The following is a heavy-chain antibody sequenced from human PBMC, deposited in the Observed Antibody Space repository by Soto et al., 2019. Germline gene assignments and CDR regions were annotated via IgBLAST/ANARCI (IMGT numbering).Heavy chain of an antibody. Sequence: PSETLSLTCTVSGGSISSYYWSWIRQPPGKGLEWIGDIYYSGSTNYNPSLKSRLTMSVDTSENQFSLRLTSVTAADTALYFCARASGYSSNWYFGNFDRWGQGTLVTVSS. J-gene: IGHJ4*02. CDR2: IYYSGST. CDR3: ARASGYSSNWYFGNFDR. CDR1: GGSISSYY. D-gene: IGHD6-13*01. V-gene: IGHV4-59*12.